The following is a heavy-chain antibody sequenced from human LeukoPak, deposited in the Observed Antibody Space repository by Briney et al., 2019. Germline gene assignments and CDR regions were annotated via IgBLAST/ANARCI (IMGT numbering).Heavy chain of an antibody. J-gene: IGHJ4*02. CDR1: GFTFSSYA. V-gene: IGHV3-23*01. Sequence: PGGSLRLSCAASGFTFSSYAMSWVRQTPGKGLEWVSGISGSGDSTYYADSVKGRFTISRDNSRNTLYLQMNSLRAEDTAVYYCAKGLWFGENYFDYWGQGTLVTVSS. D-gene: IGHD3-10*01. CDR2: ISGSGDST. CDR3: AKGLWFGENYFDY.